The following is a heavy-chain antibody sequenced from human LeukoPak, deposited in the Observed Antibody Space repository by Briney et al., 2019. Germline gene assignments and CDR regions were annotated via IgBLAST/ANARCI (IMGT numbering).Heavy chain of an antibody. CDR2: IRYDGSNK. CDR3: AKDFYCSRTSCYSLTYYFDY. Sequence: QTGGSLRLSCAASGFTFSSYGMHWVRQAPGKGLEWVAFIRYDGSNKYYADSVKGRFTISRDKSKNTLYLQMNSLRAEDTAVYYCAKDFYCSRTSCYSLTYYFDYWGQGTLVTVSS. J-gene: IGHJ4*02. CDR1: GFTFSSYG. V-gene: IGHV3-30*02. D-gene: IGHD2-2*02.